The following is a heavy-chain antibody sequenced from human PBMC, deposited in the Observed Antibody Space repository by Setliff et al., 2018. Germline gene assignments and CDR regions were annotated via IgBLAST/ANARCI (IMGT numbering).Heavy chain of an antibody. D-gene: IGHD3-3*01. CDR1: GFTVSSDY. CDR3: ARGPPYYDFWSAYFPGY. CDR2: IKQDGSEK. J-gene: IGHJ4*02. Sequence: PGESLKISCAASGFTVSSDYMSWFRQAPGKGLEWVANIKQDGSEKYYLDSVKGRFTISRDNAKNSLYLQLNSLTAEDTAVYYCARGPPYYDFWSAYFPGYWGQGTLVTVSS. V-gene: IGHV3-7*01.